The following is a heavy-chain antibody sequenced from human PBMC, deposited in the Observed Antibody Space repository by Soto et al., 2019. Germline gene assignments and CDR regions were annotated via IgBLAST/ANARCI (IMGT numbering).Heavy chain of an antibody. CDR2: IYYSGST. CDR1: GGSISSGGYY. Sequence: SETLSLTCTVSGGSISSGGYYWSWIRQHPGKGLEWIGYIYYSGSTYYNPSLKSRVTISVDTSKNQFSLKLSSVTAADTAVYYCARDPIITFGGVIAYYYGMDVWGQGTTVTVSS. D-gene: IGHD3-16*02. J-gene: IGHJ6*02. CDR3: ARDPIITFGGVIAYYYGMDV. V-gene: IGHV4-31*03.